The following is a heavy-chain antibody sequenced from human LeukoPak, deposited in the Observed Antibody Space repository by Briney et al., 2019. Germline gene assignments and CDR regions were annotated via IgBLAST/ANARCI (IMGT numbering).Heavy chain of an antibody. CDR1: GYSISSGYY. J-gene: IGHJ4*02. CDR3: ARVRANSGYSHFDF. D-gene: IGHD5-12*01. Sequence: SETLSPTCAVSGYSISSGYYWGWIRQPPGKGLEWIGSIYHSGSTYYNPSLKSRVTISIDTSKNQFSLKLTSVTAADTAVYYCARVRANSGYSHFDFWGQGALVTVSS. V-gene: IGHV4-38-2*01. CDR2: IYHSGST.